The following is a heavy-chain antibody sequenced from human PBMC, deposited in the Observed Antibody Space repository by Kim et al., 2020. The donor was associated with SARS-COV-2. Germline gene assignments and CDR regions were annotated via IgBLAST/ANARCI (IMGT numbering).Heavy chain of an antibody. D-gene: IGHD1-26*01. CDR2: ISHDGTSS. J-gene: IGHJ6*01. CDR3: AKYLWDNSGRDL. V-gene: IGHV3-23*01. Sequence: GGSLRLSCVASGFSFSCCAMTWVRQVPGKGPEWVSSISHDGTSSHYANSVRGRFTISRDDSKNTLYLQLNSLRVEDTALYYCAKYLWDNSGRDLWGQG. CDR1: GFSFSCCA.